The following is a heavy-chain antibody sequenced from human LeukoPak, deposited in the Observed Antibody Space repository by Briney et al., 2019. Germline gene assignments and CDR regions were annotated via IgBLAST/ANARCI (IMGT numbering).Heavy chain of an antibody. J-gene: IGHJ3*02. CDR3: AKVRSDGSGTI. CDR1: GGSSSSGDYY. Sequence: PSQTLSLTCTVSGGSSSSGDYYWSWIRQPPGKGLEWIGYIHYSGRTYYNPSLKSRFPISVDTSKNQFSLKLSSVTAADTAVYFCAKVRSDGSGTIWGQGTMVTVSS. D-gene: IGHD3-10*01. V-gene: IGHV4-30-4*08. CDR2: IHYSGRT.